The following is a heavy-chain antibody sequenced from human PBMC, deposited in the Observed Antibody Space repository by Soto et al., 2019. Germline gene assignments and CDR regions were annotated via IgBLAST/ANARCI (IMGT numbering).Heavy chain of an antibody. J-gene: IGHJ6*02. CDR1: GGTFSSYA. CDR2: IIPIFGTA. Sequence: QVQLVQSGAEVKKPGSSVTVSCKASGGTFSSYAISWVRQAPGQGLEWMGGIIPIFGTANYAQKFQGRVTITADESTSTAYMELSSLRSEDTAVYYCARDSWLRNYYYDYGMDVWGQGTTITVSS. CDR3: ARDSWLRNYYYDYGMDV. D-gene: IGHD5-12*01. V-gene: IGHV1-69*01.